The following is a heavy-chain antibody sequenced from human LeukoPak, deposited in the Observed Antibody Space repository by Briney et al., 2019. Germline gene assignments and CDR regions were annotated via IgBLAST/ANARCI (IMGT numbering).Heavy chain of an antibody. CDR1: GFTFSVYE. D-gene: IGHD1-26*01. V-gene: IGHV3-48*03. J-gene: IGHJ4*02. CDR3: AADTTADY. Sequence: GGSLRLSCAASGFTFSVYEMNWVRQAPGKGLEWVSYISNSGNTIFYADSVKGRFTISRDDAENSLYLQMNSLRVEDTAVYYCAADTTADYWGQGTLVTVSS. CDR2: ISNSGNTI.